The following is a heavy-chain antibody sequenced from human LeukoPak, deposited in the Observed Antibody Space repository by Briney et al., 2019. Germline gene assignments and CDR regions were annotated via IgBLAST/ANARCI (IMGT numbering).Heavy chain of an antibody. V-gene: IGHV3-43D*03. Sequence: GGSLRLSCAASGFTFDDYAMHWVRQAPGKGLEWVSLISWDGGSTYYADSVKGRFTISRDNSKNNVYLQMHSLRVEDTSIYYCVRDYNWGFDYWGQGTVVAVSS. CDR2: ISWDGGST. J-gene: IGHJ4*02. CDR3: VRDYNWGFDY. D-gene: IGHD1-1*01. CDR1: GFTFDDYA.